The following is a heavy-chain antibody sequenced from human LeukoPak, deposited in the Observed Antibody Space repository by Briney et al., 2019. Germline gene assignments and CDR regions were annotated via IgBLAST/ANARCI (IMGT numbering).Heavy chain of an antibody. CDR1: GYTFTSYY. CDR3: ARDGSKWNFDY. CDR2: INPSGGST. D-gene: IGHD6-13*01. Sequence: ASVKVSCKASGYTFTSYYMHWVRQAPGQGLEWMGIINPSGGSTSYAQKFQGRVTMTRDMSTSTVYMELSSLRSEDTAVYYCARDGSKWNFDYWGQGTLDTVSS. V-gene: IGHV1-46*01. J-gene: IGHJ4*02.